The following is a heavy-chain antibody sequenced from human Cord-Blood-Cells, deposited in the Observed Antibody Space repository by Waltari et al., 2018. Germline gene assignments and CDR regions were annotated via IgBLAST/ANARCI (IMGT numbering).Heavy chain of an antibody. CDR2: IYTSGRS. J-gene: IGHJ6*03. D-gene: IGHD1-26*01. Sequence: QVQLQVSGPGLVKPSETLSLTCTVSGGSISSYYWSWIRQPAGKGLEWIGRIYTSGRSNCNPSLRSRVTMSVDTSKNEFSLKLSSVTAADTAVYYCARAYSGSYYYYYMDVWGKGTTVTVSS. V-gene: IGHV4-4*07. CDR3: ARAYSGSYYYYYMDV. CDR1: GGSISSYY.